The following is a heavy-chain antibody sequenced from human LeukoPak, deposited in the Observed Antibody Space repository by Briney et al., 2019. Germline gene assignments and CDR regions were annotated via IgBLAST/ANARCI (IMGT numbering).Heavy chain of an antibody. CDR1: GFTFSSYG. D-gene: IGHD3-3*01. J-gene: IGHJ4*02. V-gene: IGHV3-30*18. CDR3: AKVAGITIFGVVIMDYYFDY. CDR2: ISYDGSNK. Sequence: GGSLRLSCAASGFTFSSYGMHWVRQAPGKGPEWVAVISYDGSNKYYADSVKGRFTISRDNSKNTLYLQMNSLRAEDTAVYYCAKVAGITIFGVVIMDYYFDYWGQGTLVTVSS.